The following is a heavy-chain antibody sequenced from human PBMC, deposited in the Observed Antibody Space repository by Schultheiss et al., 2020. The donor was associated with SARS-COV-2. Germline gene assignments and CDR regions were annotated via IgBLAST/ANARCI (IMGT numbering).Heavy chain of an antibody. CDR3: ARDGIGDSSGGRGWFDP. J-gene: IGHJ5*02. V-gene: IGHV4-61*05. D-gene: IGHD6-19*01. CDR1: GGSISSSSYY. CDR2: IYYSGST. Sequence: SETLSLTCTVSGGSISSSSYYWGWIRQPPGKGLEWIGYIYYSGSTNYNPSLKSRVTISVDTSKNQFSLKLSSVTAADTAVYYCARDGIGDSSGGRGWFDPWGQGTLVTVAS.